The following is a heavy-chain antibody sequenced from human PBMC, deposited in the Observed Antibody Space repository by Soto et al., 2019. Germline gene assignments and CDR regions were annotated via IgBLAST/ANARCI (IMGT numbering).Heavy chain of an antibody. Sequence: QVQLEQSGAEVKKPGSSVKVSCKASGGTLSDHGVAWLRQAPGQGLEWMGGTIPVFNTAKYAQKFQGRVTVTADKFTNIAYMELSSLSSEDTAFYFCARGVYGSGNYYTGPSAFDMWGQGTMVIVSS. CDR3: ARGVYGSGNYYTGPSAFDM. CDR2: TIPVFNTA. CDR1: GGTLSDHG. J-gene: IGHJ3*02. V-gene: IGHV1-69*06. D-gene: IGHD3-10*01.